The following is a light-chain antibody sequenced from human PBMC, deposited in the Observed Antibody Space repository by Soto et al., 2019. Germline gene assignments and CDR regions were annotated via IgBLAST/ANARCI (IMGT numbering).Light chain of an antibody. CDR3: SSYTGSIDLI. CDR2: EVS. J-gene: IGLJ2*01. CDR1: SSDVGHYNY. V-gene: IGLV2-14*01. Sequence: QSALTQPASVSGSPGQSITISCTGTSSDVGHYNYVSWYQQHPGKAPKLIIYEVSHRPSGVSNRFSGSNYGNTASLTISGLQAEDEADYYFSSYTGSIDLIFGGGTKLTVL.